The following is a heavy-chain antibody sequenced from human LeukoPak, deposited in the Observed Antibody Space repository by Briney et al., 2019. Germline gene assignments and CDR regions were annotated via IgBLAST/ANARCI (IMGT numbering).Heavy chain of an antibody. Sequence: ASVKVSCKASGYTFTSYYMHWVRQAPGQGLEWMGWINPNSGGTNYAQKFQGRVTMTRDTSISTAYMELSRLRSDDTAVYYCARDSSSWYWGPFDYWGQGTLVTVSS. V-gene: IGHV1-2*02. CDR1: GYTFTSYY. CDR2: INPNSGGT. D-gene: IGHD6-13*01. CDR3: ARDSSSWYWGPFDY. J-gene: IGHJ4*02.